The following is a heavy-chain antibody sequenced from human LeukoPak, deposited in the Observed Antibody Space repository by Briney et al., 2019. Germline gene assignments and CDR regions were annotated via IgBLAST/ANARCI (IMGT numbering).Heavy chain of an antibody. V-gene: IGHV3-23*01. J-gene: IGHJ4*02. Sequence: SGGSLRLSCAVSGITLSNYGMSWVRQAPGKGLEWVAGISDSGGRTNYADSVKGRFTISRDNPKNTLYLQMNSLRVEDTAVCFCAKRGVVIRVILVGFHKEAYYFDSWGQGALVTVSS. D-gene: IGHD3-22*01. CDR2: ISDSGGRT. CDR3: AKRGVVIRVILVGFHKEAYYFDS. CDR1: GITLSNYG.